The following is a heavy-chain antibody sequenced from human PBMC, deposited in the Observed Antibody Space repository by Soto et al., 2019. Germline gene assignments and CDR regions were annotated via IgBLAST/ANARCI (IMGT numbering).Heavy chain of an antibody. V-gene: IGHV3-23*01. CDR3: AKARRLFLYYGMDV. J-gene: IGHJ6*02. CDR1: GFTFSSYA. Sequence: GGSLRLSCAASGFTFSSYAMSWVRQAPGKGLEWVSAISGSGGSTYYADSVKGWFTISRDNSKNTLYLQMNSLRAEDTAVYYCAKARRLFLYYGMDVWGQGTTVTVSS. D-gene: IGHD5-12*01. CDR2: ISGSGGST.